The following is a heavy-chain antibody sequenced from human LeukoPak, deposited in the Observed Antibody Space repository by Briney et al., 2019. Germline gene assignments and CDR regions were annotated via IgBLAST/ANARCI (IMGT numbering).Heavy chain of an antibody. J-gene: IGHJ1*01. CDR1: GFTFSSYA. Sequence: GGSLRVSCAASGFTFSSYAMSWVRQARGKGLEWVLAISGSGGSTYYADSVKGRFTISRDNSKNTLYLQMNSLRAEDTAVYYCAKEMDYGDYVSGYFQHWGQGTLVTVSS. V-gene: IGHV3-23*01. CDR2: ISGSGGST. D-gene: IGHD4-17*01. CDR3: AKEMDYGDYVSGYFQH.